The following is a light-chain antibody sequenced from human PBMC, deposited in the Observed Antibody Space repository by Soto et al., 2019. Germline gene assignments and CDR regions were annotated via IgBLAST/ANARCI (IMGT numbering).Light chain of an antibody. CDR1: QNINTY. Sequence: IHMTHSPYSLSAAVLYRVTIACRASQNINTYLNWYQQKPGKAPKLLIYDASSLESGVPSRFSGSGSGTEFTLTISGLQPDDFATYYCQQSYSFSWTFGQGTKV. J-gene: IGKJ1*01. CDR2: DAS. V-gene: IGKV1-39*01. CDR3: QQSYSFSWT.